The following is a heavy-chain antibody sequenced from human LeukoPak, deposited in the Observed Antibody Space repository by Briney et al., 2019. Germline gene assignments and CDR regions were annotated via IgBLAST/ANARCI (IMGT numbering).Heavy chain of an antibody. V-gene: IGHV3-9*01. CDR2: ISWNSGSI. J-gene: IGHJ4*02. CDR3: AKGGYFDFLTAYTLDY. CDR1: GFTFDDYA. D-gene: IGHD3-9*01. Sequence: SLRLSCAASGFTFDDYAMHWVRQAPGKGLEWVSGISWNSGSIGYADSVKGRFTISRDNAKNSLYLQMNSLRPEDTALYYCAKGGYFDFLTAYTLDYWGQGTLVTVSS.